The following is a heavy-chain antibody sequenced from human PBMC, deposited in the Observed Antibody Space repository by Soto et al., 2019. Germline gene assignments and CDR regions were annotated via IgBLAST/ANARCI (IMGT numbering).Heavy chain of an antibody. CDR2: ISGSGGST. D-gene: IGHD2-15*01. V-gene: IGHV3-23*01. J-gene: IGHJ5*02. CDR1: GFTFSSYA. CDR3: AKSHRGYCSGGSCNWFDP. Sequence: GGSLRLSCAASGFTFSSYAMSWVHQAPGKGLEWVSAISGSGGSTYYADSVKGRFTISRDNSKNTLYLQMNSLRAEDTAVYYCAKSHRGYCSGGSCNWFDPWGQGTLVTVSS.